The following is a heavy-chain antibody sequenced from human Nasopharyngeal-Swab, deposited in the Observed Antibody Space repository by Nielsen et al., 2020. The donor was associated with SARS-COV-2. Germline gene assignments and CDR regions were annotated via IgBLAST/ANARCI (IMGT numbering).Heavy chain of an antibody. Sequence: SVKVSCKASGGTFSSYATSWVRQAPGQGLEWMGGIIPIFGTANYAQKFQGRVTITADESTSTAYMELSSLRSEDTAVYYCARGTQYYYDSSGYYTAPFDYWGQGTLVTVSS. D-gene: IGHD3-22*01. CDR3: ARGTQYYYDSSGYYTAPFDY. J-gene: IGHJ4*02. CDR1: GGTFSSYA. CDR2: IIPIFGTA. V-gene: IGHV1-69*13.